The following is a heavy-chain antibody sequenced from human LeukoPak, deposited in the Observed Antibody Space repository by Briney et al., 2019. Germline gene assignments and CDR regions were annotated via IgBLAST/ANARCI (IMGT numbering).Heavy chain of an antibody. J-gene: IGHJ4*02. CDR1: GYSFTSYW. D-gene: IGHD3-10*01. Sequence: GESLQISCQGSGYSFTSYWIGWVRQMPGKGLEWMGIIYPGDSDTRYSPSFQGQVTISADKSISTAYLQWSSLKASDTAMYYCARRGGGGYYYGSGSYLFDYWGQGTLVTVSS. CDR3: ARRGGGGYYYGSGSYLFDY. V-gene: IGHV5-51*01. CDR2: IYPGDSDT.